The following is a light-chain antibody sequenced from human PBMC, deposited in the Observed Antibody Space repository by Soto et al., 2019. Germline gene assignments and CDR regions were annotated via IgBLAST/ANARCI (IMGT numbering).Light chain of an antibody. V-gene: IGKV1-5*01. CDR1: QSINAW. J-gene: IGKJ1*01. CDR3: QQYHRYST. CDR2: DVS. Sequence: DIQMTQAPSTLSASVGDTITITCRASQSINAWLAWYQQKPGKAPKLLIYDVSTLDSGVPSRFSGSASGTEFTLTISSLESDDFATYYCQQYHRYSTFXQGTKVDIK.